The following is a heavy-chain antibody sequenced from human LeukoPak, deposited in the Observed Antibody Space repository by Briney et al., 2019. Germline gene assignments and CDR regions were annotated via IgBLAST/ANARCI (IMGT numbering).Heavy chain of an antibody. J-gene: IGHJ3*02. CDR1: GGSISEDY. Sequence: PSETLSLTCTVSGGSISEDYWSWLRQPPGMGLEWIGYVSHSDFNKSNGDITNYNPSLESRITTSRDTSKNQFSLKLSSMTAADTAVYYCVRASVESGGAFDIWGQGTMVTVSS. D-gene: IGHD2-15*01. CDR2: VSHSDFNKSNGDIT. CDR3: VRASVESGGAFDI. V-gene: IGHV4-59*01.